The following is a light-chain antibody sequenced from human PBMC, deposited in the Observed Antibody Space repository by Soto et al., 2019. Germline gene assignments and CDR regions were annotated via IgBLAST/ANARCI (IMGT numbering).Light chain of an antibody. CDR1: QSVSNN. Sequence: EIVMTQSPATLSVSPGDRVTLSCRASQSVSNNLAWYQQRPGQAPRLLIFDASTRATGIPARFSGSESGTEFTFTISSLQSEDFAVYYCQHYNNWPRTFGQGTKVEVK. J-gene: IGKJ1*01. V-gene: IGKV3-15*01. CDR3: QHYNNWPRT. CDR2: DAS.